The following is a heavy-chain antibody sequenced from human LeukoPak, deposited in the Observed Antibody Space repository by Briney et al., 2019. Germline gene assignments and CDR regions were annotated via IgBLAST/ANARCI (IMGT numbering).Heavy chain of an antibody. Sequence: GGSLRLSCAASGFTFSSYWMSWVRQAPGKGLEWVANIKQDGSEKYYVDSVKGRFTISRDNAKNSLYLRMNSLRAEDTAVYYCARVRRYFDWSDAFDIWGQGTMVTVSS. J-gene: IGHJ3*02. D-gene: IGHD3-9*01. V-gene: IGHV3-7*01. CDR2: IKQDGSEK. CDR3: ARVRRYFDWSDAFDI. CDR1: GFTFSSYW.